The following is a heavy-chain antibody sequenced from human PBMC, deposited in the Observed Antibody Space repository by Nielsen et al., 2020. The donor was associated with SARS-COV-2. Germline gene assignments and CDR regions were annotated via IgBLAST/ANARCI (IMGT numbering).Heavy chain of an antibody. V-gene: IGHV3-11*05. Sequence: GESLKISCAASGFNFSDYYMVWIRQAPGKGLEWLSYISSSASYRKVADSVKGRFTISRDNAKNSLSLQMDSLTAEDTAIYYCARVGIVSDYFDSWGQGTLVAVSS. D-gene: IGHD1-26*01. CDR2: ISSSASYR. CDR1: GFNFSDYY. CDR3: ARVGIVSDYFDS. J-gene: IGHJ4*02.